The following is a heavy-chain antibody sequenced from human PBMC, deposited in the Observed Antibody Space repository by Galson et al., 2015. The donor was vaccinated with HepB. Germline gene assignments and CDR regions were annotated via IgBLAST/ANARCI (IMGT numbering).Heavy chain of an antibody. CDR3: ARDARLTGTTVAYGMDV. Sequence: SLRLSCAASGFAFSSYSMNWVRQAPGKGLEWVSSISSSSSYIYYADSVKGRFTISRDNAKNSLYLQMNSLRAEDTAVYYCARDARLTGTTVAYGMDVWGQGTTVTVSS. D-gene: IGHD1-7*01. J-gene: IGHJ6*02. V-gene: IGHV3-21*01. CDR2: ISSSSSYI. CDR1: GFAFSSYS.